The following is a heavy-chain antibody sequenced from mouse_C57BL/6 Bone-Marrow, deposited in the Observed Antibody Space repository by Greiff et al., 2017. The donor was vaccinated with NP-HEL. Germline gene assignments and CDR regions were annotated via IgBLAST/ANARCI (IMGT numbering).Heavy chain of an antibody. CDR2: IWSGGST. Sequence: QVRLQQSGPGLVQPSQSLSITCTVSGFSLTSYGVHWVRQSPGKGLEWLGVIWSGGSTDYNAAFISRLSISKDNSKSQVFFKMNSLQADDTAIYYCASPIYYYGSSYSHYYAMDYWGQGTSVTVSS. CDR1: GFSLTSYG. V-gene: IGHV2-2*01. CDR3: ASPIYYYGSSYSHYYAMDY. D-gene: IGHD1-1*01. J-gene: IGHJ4*01.